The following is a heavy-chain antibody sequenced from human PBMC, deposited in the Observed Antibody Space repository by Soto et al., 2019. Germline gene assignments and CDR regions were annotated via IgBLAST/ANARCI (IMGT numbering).Heavy chain of an antibody. CDR2: IIAFSDIV. CDR3: ARSLYISSWFHSGNSYYYYGMDV. CDR1: GGTFGIYA. V-gene: IGHV1-69*12. D-gene: IGHD6-13*01. J-gene: IGHJ6*02. Sequence: QVQLVQSGAEVKKPGSSVKVSCKASGGTFGIYAITWVRQAPGQGLEWMGGIIAFSDIVNYTQKLQGRVTITADESTNTAYMDLSSLRSEDTAVYYCARSLYISSWFHSGNSYYYYGMDVWGQGTTVTVSS.